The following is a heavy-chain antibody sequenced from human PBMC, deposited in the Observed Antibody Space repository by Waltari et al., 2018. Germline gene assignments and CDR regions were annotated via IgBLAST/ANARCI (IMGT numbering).Heavy chain of an antibody. V-gene: IGHV1-69*01. D-gene: IGHD2-2*01. CDR1: GGTFSSYA. J-gene: IGHJ6*02. CDR2: IIPIFGTA. CDR3: ARVGCSSTSCLRAYYYYYGMDV. Sequence: QVQLVQSGAEVKKPGSSVKVSCKASGGTFSSYAISWVRPAPGQGLEGMGGIIPIFGTANYAQKFQGRVTITADESTSTAYMELSSLRSEDTAVYYCARVGCSSTSCLRAYYYYYGMDVWGQGTTVTVSS.